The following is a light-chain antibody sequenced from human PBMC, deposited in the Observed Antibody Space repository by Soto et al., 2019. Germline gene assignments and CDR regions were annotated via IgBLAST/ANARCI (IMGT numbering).Light chain of an antibody. Sequence: VMTHSPATLSVSPGERATLSCRASQNIRSNLAWYQQKPGQPPRLLIYETSIRAPGIPARFSGSGSGTEFTLTISRLEPEDFAVYYCQQYGSSPPVTFGGGTKV. CDR3: QQYGSSPPVT. V-gene: IGKV3-15*01. CDR2: ETS. CDR1: QNIRSN. J-gene: IGKJ4*01.